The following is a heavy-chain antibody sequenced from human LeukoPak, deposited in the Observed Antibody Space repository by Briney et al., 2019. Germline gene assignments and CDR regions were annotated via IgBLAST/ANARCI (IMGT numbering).Heavy chain of an antibody. CDR3: ARDDGFYSASGIYQNYFDH. CDR2: LKQDGSEK. J-gene: IGHJ4*02. Sequence: PRGSLRLSCAASGFTFSAYWMSWVRQAPGKGLEWVANLKQDGSEKYYVDSVKGRFTISRDNAKNSLYLQMNSLRGEDTAVYYCARDDGFYSASGIYQNYFDHWGQGILVTVSP. V-gene: IGHV3-7*01. D-gene: IGHD3-10*01. CDR1: GFTFSAYW.